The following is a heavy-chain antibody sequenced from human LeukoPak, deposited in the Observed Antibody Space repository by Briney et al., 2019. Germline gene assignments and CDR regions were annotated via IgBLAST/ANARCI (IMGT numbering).Heavy chain of an antibody. CDR3: ARDNEVMATISGHDSFDI. J-gene: IGHJ3*02. CDR1: GGSISSSTYY. CDR2: IYYSGST. D-gene: IGHD5-24*01. Sequence: SETLSLTCTVSGGSISSSTYYWGWIRQPPGKGLEWIGSIYYSGSTYYNPSLRSRVTISVDTSKNQFSLNLSPVTAADTAVYYCARDNEVMATISGHDSFDIWGQGTMVTVSS. V-gene: IGHV4-39*07.